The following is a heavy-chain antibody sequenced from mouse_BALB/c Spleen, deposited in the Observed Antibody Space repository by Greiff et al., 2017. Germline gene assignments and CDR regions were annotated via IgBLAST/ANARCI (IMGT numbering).Heavy chain of an antibody. V-gene: IGHV1-14*01. Sequence: VQLQQSGPELVKPGASVKMSCKASGYTFTSYVMHWVKQKPGQGLEWIGYINPYNDGTKYNEKFKGKATLTSDKSSSTAYMELSSLTSEDSAVYYCVGGITTVSRYYAMDYWGQGTSVTVSS. D-gene: IGHD1-1*01. CDR1: GYTFTSYV. J-gene: IGHJ4*01. CDR3: VGGITTVSRYYAMDY. CDR2: INPYNDGT.